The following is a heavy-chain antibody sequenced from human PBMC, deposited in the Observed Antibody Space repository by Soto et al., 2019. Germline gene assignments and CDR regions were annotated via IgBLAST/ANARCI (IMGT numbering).Heavy chain of an antibody. J-gene: IGHJ4*01. Sequence: GGSLRLSCAASGFTFSDYYMSWIRQAPGKGLEWVSYITIRTGNVLYADSVRGRFTISADNAENSVILQMNSLRDEDSAVYFCVRDRDLYRDMFHADLWGQGTLVTVSS. D-gene: IGHD3-10*02. CDR3: VRDRDLYRDMFHADL. CDR1: GFTFSDYY. CDR2: ITIRTGNV. V-gene: IGHV3-11*06.